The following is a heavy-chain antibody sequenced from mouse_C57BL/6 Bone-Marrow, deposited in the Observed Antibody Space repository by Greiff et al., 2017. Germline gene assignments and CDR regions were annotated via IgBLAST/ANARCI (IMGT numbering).Heavy chain of an antibody. CDR2: IYPGGGYT. J-gene: IGHJ1*03. V-gene: IGHV1-63*01. CDR1: GYTFTNYW. CDR3: ARSGGRGYCDV. Sequence: QVQLKQSGAELVRPGPSVKMSCKASGYTFTNYWIGWAKQRPGHGLEWIGDIYPGGGYTNYNEKFKGKATLTADKSSSTAYMQFSSLTSEDSAVYYCARSGGRGYCDVWGTGTTVTVSS. D-gene: IGHD1-3*01.